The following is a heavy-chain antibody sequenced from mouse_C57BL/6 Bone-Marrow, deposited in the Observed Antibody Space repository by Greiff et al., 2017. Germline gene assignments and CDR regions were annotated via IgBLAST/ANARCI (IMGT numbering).Heavy chain of an antibody. CDR1: GYTFTTYS. V-gene: IGHV1-47*01. Sequence: QVQLQQSGAELVKPGASVKMSCKASGYTFTTYSIEWMKQNPGKSLEWIGKFHPYNDDTKYNEKFTGKATLTVEKSSSTVYLELSRLTSDDSAVYYCARGGNDSVYCFADWGQGTTLTVSS. CDR3: ARGGNDSVYCFAD. J-gene: IGHJ2*01. CDR2: FHPYNDDT. D-gene: IGHD2-1*01.